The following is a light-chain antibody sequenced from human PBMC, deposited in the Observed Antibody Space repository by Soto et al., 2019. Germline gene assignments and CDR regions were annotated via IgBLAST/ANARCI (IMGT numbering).Light chain of an antibody. CDR2: GAS. V-gene: IGKV3-11*01. CDR1: QSISHY. Sequence: EIVLTQSPATLSLSPGQRATLSCRASQSISHYLAWYQQKPGQAPRLLIYGASNRATGTPARFSGSGSGTDFTLTIRSLETEDFAVFYCQQRNIWPPVTSGQGTRREIK. CDR3: QQRNIWPPVT. J-gene: IGKJ5*01.